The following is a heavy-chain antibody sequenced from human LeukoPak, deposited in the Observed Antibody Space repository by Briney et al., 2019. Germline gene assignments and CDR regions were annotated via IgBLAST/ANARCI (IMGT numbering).Heavy chain of an antibody. J-gene: IGHJ4*02. CDR2: IRYDGSNT. CDR3: ARPDDYGDYFDY. CDR1: GFTFSSCA. Sequence: PGGSLRLSCAASGFTFSSCAMHWVRQAPGKGLEWVAFIRYDGSNTYYADSVKGRFTISRDNSKNTLYLQMNSLRAEDTAVYYCARPDDYGDYFDYWGQGTLVTVSS. V-gene: IGHV3-30*02. D-gene: IGHD4-17*01.